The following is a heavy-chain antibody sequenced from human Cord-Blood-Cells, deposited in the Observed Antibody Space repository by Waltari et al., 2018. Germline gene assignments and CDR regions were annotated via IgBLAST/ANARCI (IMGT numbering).Heavy chain of an antibody. D-gene: IGHD3-10*01. V-gene: IGHV4-4*07. J-gene: IGHJ2*01. Sequence: QVQLQESGPGLVKPSETLSLTCTVSGGSISSYYWSWIRPPAGKGLEWIGRIYTSGSTNYNPSLKSRATMSVDTSKNQFSLKLSSVTAADTAVYYCARVLGTMVRGVPHWYFDLWGRGTLVTVSS. CDR3: ARVLGTMVRGVPHWYFDL. CDR1: GGSISSYY. CDR2: IYTSGST.